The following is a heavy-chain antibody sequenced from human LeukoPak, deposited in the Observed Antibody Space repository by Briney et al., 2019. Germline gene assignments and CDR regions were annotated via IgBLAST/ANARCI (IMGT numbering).Heavy chain of an antibody. V-gene: IGHV4-61*02. Sequence: TLSLTCAVSGGSISSGSYYWCWIRQPAGKGLEWIGRIHSSGSTNYNPSLKSRVSISADTSKNQFSLKLTSVTAADTAVYYCARDGVYGDYEYWGQGTLVTVSS. J-gene: IGHJ4*02. D-gene: IGHD4-17*01. CDR3: ARDGVYGDYEY. CDR1: GGSISSGSYY. CDR2: IHSSGST.